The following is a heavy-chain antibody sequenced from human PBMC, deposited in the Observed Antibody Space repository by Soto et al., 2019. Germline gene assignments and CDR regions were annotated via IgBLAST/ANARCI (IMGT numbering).Heavy chain of an antibody. CDR1: GFTFSSYA. D-gene: IGHD5-18*01. CDR3: AKDPGTAMVWDYFDY. CDR2: ISGSGGST. J-gene: IGHJ4*02. V-gene: IGHV3-23*01. Sequence: GGSLRLSCAASGFTFSSYAMSWVRQAPGKGLEWVSAISGSGGSTYYAGSVKGRFTISRDNSKNTLYLQMNSLRAEDTAVYYCAKDPGTAMVWDYFDYWGQETLVTVSS.